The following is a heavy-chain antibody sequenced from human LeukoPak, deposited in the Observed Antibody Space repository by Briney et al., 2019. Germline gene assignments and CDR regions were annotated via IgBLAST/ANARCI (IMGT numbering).Heavy chain of an antibody. CDR2: INHSGST. J-gene: IGHJ6*03. CDR3: ARGRRAARPRGLIYYYYYMDV. D-gene: IGHD6-6*01. V-gene: IGHV4-34*01. CDR1: GGSFSGYY. Sequence: PSETLSLTCAVYGGSFSGYYWSWIRQPPGKGLEWIGEINHSGSTNYNPSLKSRVTISVDTSKNQFSLKLSSVTAADTAVYYCARGRRAARPRGLIYYYYYMDVWGKGTTVTVPS.